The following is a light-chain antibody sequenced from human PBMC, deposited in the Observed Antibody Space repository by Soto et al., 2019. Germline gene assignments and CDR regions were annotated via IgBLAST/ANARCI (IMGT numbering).Light chain of an antibody. CDR2: GAS. V-gene: IGKV3-15*01. J-gene: IGKJ3*01. CDR3: QQYNNWLT. CDR1: QSVSSN. Sequence: EIVMTQSPATLSVSPGERATLSCRASQSVSSNLAWYQQKPGQAPRLLIYGASTRATGIPARFSGSGSGTEFPLTISSLQYEDFAVYYWQQYNNWLTFGPGTKVDIK.